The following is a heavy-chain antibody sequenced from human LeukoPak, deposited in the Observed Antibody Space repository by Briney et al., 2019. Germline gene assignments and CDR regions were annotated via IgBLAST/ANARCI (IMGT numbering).Heavy chain of an antibody. J-gene: IGHJ4*02. V-gene: IGHV1-18*01. CDR3: ARYSGNYYFDY. Sequence: GASVKVSCKASGDTFIRYGISWVRQAPGQGLEWMGWISTGNGNTNYGQKFQGRVTMTRDMSTSTVYMELSSLRSEDTAVYYCARYSGNYYFDYWGQGTLVTVSS. CDR1: GDTFIRYG. CDR2: ISTGNGNT. D-gene: IGHD1-26*01.